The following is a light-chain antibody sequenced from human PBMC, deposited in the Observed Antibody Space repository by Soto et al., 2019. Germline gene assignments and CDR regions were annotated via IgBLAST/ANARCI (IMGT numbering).Light chain of an antibody. Sequence: DIPMTQSPSSLSASVGDRVTITCRASQSISSYLNWYQQKPGKAPKLLIYAASSLQSGVPSRFSCSGSGTEFTLTISSLQPEDFATYYCQQSYSTPPVTFGQGTRLEIK. CDR2: AAS. CDR3: QQSYSTPPVT. J-gene: IGKJ5*01. CDR1: QSISSY. V-gene: IGKV1-39*01.